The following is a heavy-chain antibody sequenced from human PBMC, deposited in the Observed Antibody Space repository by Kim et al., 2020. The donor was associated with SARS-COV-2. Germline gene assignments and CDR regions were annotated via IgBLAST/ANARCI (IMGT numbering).Heavy chain of an antibody. Sequence: SETLSLTCTVSGGSISSYYWSWIRQPPGKGLEWIGYIYYSGSTNYNPSLKSRVTISVDTSKNQFSLKLISVTAADTAVYYCAGGYSSGWSNAFDIWGQGTMVTVSS. J-gene: IGHJ3*02. D-gene: IGHD6-19*01. CDR1: GGSISSYY. CDR3: AGGYSSGWSNAFDI. V-gene: IGHV4-59*01. CDR2: IYYSGST.